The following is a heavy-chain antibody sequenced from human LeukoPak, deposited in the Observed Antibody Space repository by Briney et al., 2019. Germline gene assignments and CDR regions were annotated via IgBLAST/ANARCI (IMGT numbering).Heavy chain of an antibody. D-gene: IGHD6-13*01. CDR1: GFTFSSDA. V-gene: IGHV3-30*04. CDR3: ARGDRGTAAGNNWFNP. Sequence: GRSLRLSCVASGFTFSSDAMHWVRHAPGKGLEWVAVISYDGKEKYHAHYVKGRFTISRDNSKNTLYLQMNSLRVEDTAVYYCARGDRGTAAGNNWFNPWGQGTLVTVSS. J-gene: IGHJ5*02. CDR2: ISYDGKEK.